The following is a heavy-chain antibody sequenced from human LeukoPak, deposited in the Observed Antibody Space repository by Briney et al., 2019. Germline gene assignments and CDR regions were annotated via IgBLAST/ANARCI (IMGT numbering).Heavy chain of an antibody. Sequence: SETLSLTCAVYGGSFSGYYWSWIRQPPGKGLEWIGNIHHSGSTYYNPSLKSRVTISVDTSKNQLSLKLSSVTAADTAVYYCARVAAGIGFFQHWGQGTLVTVSS. V-gene: IGHV4-34*01. CDR3: ARVAAGIGFFQH. J-gene: IGHJ1*01. CDR1: GGSFSGYY. D-gene: IGHD6-13*01. CDR2: IHHSGST.